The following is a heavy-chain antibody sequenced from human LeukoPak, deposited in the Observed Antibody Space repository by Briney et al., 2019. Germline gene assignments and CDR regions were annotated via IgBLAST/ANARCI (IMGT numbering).Heavy chain of an antibody. CDR3: ARRGSSWLNNFDY. Sequence: SETLSLTCTVSGGSISSYYWSWIRQPPGKGLEWIGYIYYSGSTNYNPSLKSRVTISVDTSKNQFSLKLSSVTAADTAVYYCARRGSSWLNNFDYWGQGTLVTVSS. CDR1: GGSISSYY. V-gene: IGHV4-59*01. J-gene: IGHJ4*02. D-gene: IGHD6-13*01. CDR2: IYYSGST.